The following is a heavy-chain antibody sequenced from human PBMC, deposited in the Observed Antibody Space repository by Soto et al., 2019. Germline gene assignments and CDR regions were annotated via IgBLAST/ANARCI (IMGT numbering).Heavy chain of an antibody. CDR2: TLYRSKWYF. CDR3: ARGSNYAFDY. J-gene: IGHJ4*02. V-gene: IGHV6-1*01. D-gene: IGHD5-18*01. CDR1: GDSVSSTRAG. Sequence: SQSLSLTCAISGDSVSSTRAGWNWIRQSPSRGLEWLGRTLYRSKWYFDYAVSVKSRIIVNPDTPKNQFSLQLNSVTPDDTAVYYCARGSNYAFDYWGQGTLVTVSS.